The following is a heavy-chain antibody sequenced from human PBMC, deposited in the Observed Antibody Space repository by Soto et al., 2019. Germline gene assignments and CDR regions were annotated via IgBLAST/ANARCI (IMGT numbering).Heavy chain of an antibody. CDR2: IYYSGST. J-gene: IGHJ5*02. CDR1: GGSISSYY. D-gene: IGHD3-3*01. Sequence: SETLSLTCTVSGGSISSYYWSWIRQPPGKGLELIGYIYYSGSTNYNPSLKSRVTISVDTSKNQFSLKLSSVTAADTAVYYCARVTYYDFWSGYYEVGYNWFDPWGQGTLVTVSS. V-gene: IGHV4-59*01. CDR3: ARVTYYDFWSGYYEVGYNWFDP.